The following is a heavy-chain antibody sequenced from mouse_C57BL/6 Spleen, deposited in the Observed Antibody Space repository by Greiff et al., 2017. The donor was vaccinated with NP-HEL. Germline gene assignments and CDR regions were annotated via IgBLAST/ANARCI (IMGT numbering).Heavy chain of an antibody. D-gene: IGHD1-1*01. Sequence: QVQLQQSDAELVKPGASVKISCKASGYTFTDYTIHWMKQRPEQGLEWIGYIYPRDGSTKYNEKFKGKATLTADKSSSTAYMQLNSLTSEDSAVYFCARGVYYGSSLYAMDYWGQGTSVTVSS. J-gene: IGHJ4*01. CDR1: GYTFTDYT. CDR2: IYPRDGST. V-gene: IGHV1-78*01. CDR3: ARGVYYGSSLYAMDY.